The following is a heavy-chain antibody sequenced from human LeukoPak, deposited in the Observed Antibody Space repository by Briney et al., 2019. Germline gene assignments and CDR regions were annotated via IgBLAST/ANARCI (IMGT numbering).Heavy chain of an antibody. D-gene: IGHD6-6*01. CDR2: IYYSGST. Sequence: SETLSLTCTVSGGSISRYYWSWVRQPPGKGLEWVGYIYYSGSTNYNPSLKGRVTMTVDTSKSQVSLKLRSVTAADTAVYYCARVDPDSSSTLEVFDYWGQGTLVTVSS. CDR3: ARVDPDSSSTLEVFDY. V-gene: IGHV4-59*01. J-gene: IGHJ4*02. CDR1: GGSISRYY.